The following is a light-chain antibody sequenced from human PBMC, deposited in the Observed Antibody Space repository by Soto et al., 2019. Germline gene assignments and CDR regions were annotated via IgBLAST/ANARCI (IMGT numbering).Light chain of an antibody. J-gene: IGLJ3*02. Sequence: NFMLTQPHSVSESPGKTVTISCTRSSGSIASNYVQWYQQRPGSAPTTVTYEDNQRPSGVPDRFSGSIDSSSNSASLTISGLKTEDEADYYCQSYDSSNLWVFGGGTQLTVL. CDR2: EDN. CDR3: QSYDSSNLWV. CDR1: SGSIASNY. V-gene: IGLV6-57*04.